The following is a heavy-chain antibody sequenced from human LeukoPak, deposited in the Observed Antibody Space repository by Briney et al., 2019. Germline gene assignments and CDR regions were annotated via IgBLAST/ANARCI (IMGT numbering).Heavy chain of an antibody. J-gene: IGHJ3*02. CDR2: INSGWSST. V-gene: IGHV3-74*01. CDR3: ARDRALGGPAAFDI. CDR1: GFTFSSYW. D-gene: IGHD3-16*01. Sequence: PGGSLRLSCAASGFTFSSYWMHWVRQAPGRGLVWVSRINSGWSSTSYADSVKGRFTISRDNAKNTLYLQMNSLRAEETAVYSCARDRALGGPAAFDIWGQGTMVTVSS.